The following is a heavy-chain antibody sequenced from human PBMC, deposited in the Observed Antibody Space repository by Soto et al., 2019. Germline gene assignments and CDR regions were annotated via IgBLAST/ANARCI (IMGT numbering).Heavy chain of an antibody. D-gene: IGHD7-27*01. CDR3: ARDLRRTQTAEPGFFDY. CDR2: ISSSGSSI. V-gene: IGHV3-11*01. J-gene: IGHJ4*02. Sequence: PGGSLRLSCAASGFTFSDYYMSWIRQAPGKGLEWLSYISSSGSSIYYADSVKGRFTVSSDNAKNSLYLQMNSLRAEDTAVYYCARDLRRTQTAEPGFFDYWGQGTLVTVSS. CDR1: GFTFSDYY.